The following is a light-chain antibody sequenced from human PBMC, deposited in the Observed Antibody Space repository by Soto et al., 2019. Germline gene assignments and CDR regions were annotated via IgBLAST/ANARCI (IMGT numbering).Light chain of an antibody. J-gene: IGLJ1*01. CDR2: EVS. Sequence: QSVLTQPASVSGSPGQSITISCTGTSIDVGGYNYVSWYQQHPGKAPKLMIYEVSNRPSGVSHRFSGSKSGNTASLTISGLQAEDEADYYCSSYASSSTSFGTGTKVTVL. CDR3: SSYASSSTS. CDR1: SIDVGGYNY. V-gene: IGLV2-14*03.